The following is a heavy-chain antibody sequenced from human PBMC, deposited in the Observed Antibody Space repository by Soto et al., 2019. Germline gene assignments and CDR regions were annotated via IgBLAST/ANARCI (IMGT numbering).Heavy chain of an antibody. CDR3: ARSPQRINLARGLFGSWCGS. V-gene: IGHV4-34*01. CDR1: GGSLTGNF. J-gene: IGHJ5*01. D-gene: IGHD3-10*01. Sequence: PAETLSLTCAVYGGSLTGNFWAWIRQSPGKGLEWIGEVKQSGSTNYNPSLKSRVTISVDTSRSQISLNVNSVTAADTAVYYCARSPQRINLARGLFGSWCGSWGQGISVTVSS. CDR2: VKQSGST.